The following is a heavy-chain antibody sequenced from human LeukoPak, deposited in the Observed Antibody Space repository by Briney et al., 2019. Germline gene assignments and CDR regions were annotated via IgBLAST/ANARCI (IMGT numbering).Heavy chain of an antibody. J-gene: IGHJ6*03. CDR3: ARGGSGVVAAPYYYYYMDV. V-gene: IGHV4-59*01. Sequence: PSETLSLTCTVSGGSISSYYWSWIRQPPGKGLEWIGYIYYSGSTNYNPSLKSRVTISVDTSKNQFSLKLSSVPAADTAVYYCARGGSGVVAAPYYYYYMDVWGKGTTVTVSS. CDR2: IYYSGST. D-gene: IGHD2-15*01. CDR1: GGSISSYY.